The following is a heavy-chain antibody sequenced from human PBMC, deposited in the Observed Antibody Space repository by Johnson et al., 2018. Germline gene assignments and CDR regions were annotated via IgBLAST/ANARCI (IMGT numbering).Heavy chain of an antibody. CDR2: MNPNSGNT. CDR3: AVYVDTAMVTKERYYYYYGMDV. Sequence: QVQLVQSGAEVKKXGASVKVSCKASGYTFTSYDINWVRQATGQGLEWMGWMNPNSGNTGYAQKFQGRVTMTRNPSISPAYMELSSLGSQDTAVYYCAVYVDTAMVTKERYYYYYGMDVWGQGTTVAVSS. D-gene: IGHD5-18*01. CDR1: GYTFTSYD. J-gene: IGHJ6*02. V-gene: IGHV1-8*01.